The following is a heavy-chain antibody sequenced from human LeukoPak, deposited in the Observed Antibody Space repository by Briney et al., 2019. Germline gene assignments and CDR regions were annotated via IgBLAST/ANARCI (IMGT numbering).Heavy chain of an antibody. CDR2: IYTSGST. Sequence: PSETLSLTCTVSGGSISSYYWSWIRQPAGKGLEWIGRIYTSGSTNYNPSLKSRVTMSVDTSKNQFSLKLSSVTAADTAVYYCARDHESSSPREVAEYFQHWGQGTLVTVSS. J-gene: IGHJ1*01. CDR3: ARDHESSSPREVAEYFQH. V-gene: IGHV4-4*07. CDR1: GGSISSYY. D-gene: IGHD6-13*01.